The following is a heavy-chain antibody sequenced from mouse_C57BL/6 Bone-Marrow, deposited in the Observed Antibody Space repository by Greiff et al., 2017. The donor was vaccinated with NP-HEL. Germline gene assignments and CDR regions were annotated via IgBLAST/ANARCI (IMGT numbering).Heavy chain of an antibody. CDR3: ARDSNYGSGFAY. D-gene: IGHD2-5*01. Sequence: QVQLQQPGAELVKPGASVKLSCKASGYTFTSYWMHWVKQRPGQGLEWIGMIHPNSGSTNYNEKFKSKATLTVDKSSSTAYMQLSSLTSEDSAVYYCARDSNYGSGFAYWGQGTLVTVSA. CDR1: GYTFTSYW. V-gene: IGHV1-64*01. J-gene: IGHJ3*01. CDR2: IHPNSGST.